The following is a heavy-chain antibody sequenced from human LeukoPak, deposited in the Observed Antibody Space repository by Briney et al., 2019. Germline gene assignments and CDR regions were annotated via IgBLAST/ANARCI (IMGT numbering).Heavy chain of an antibody. CDR2: ISGSGGST. CDR3: AKDSSGGQGIY. J-gene: IGHJ4*02. CDR1: GFTFSSYG. V-gene: IGHV3-23*01. Sequence: GGSLRLSCAASGFTFSSYGMSWVRQAPGKGLEWVSAISGSGGSTYYADSVKGRFTISRDNSKNTLYLQMNSLRAEDTAVYYCAKDSSGGQGIYWGQGTLVTVSS. D-gene: IGHD6-6*01.